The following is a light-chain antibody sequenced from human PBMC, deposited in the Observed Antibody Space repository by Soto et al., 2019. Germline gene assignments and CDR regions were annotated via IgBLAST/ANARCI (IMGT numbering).Light chain of an antibody. CDR3: QQRGNWPRTWA. CDR1: QSIGID. CDR2: DAS. J-gene: IGKJ1*01. V-gene: IGKV3-11*01. Sequence: EIALTQSPVTLSLSPGEGATLSCKASQSIGIDLAWYQQKPGQAPRLLIHDASSRATGIPGRFTGSGSGTDFTLTISSLEPEDFAVYYCQQRGNWPRTWAFGQGTKVEV.